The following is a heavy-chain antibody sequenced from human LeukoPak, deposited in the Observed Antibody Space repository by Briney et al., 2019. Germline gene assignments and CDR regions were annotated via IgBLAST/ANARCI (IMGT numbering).Heavy chain of an antibody. Sequence: GGSLRLSCAASGFTVSSNYMSWVRQAPGKGLEWVAVIYSGGSTYYADSVKGRFTISRDNSKNTLYLQMNGLRAEDTAVYYCARDGWLQPEDAFDIWGQGTMVTVSS. D-gene: IGHD5-24*01. V-gene: IGHV3-53*01. J-gene: IGHJ3*02. CDR2: IYSGGST. CDR3: ARDGWLQPEDAFDI. CDR1: GFTVSSNY.